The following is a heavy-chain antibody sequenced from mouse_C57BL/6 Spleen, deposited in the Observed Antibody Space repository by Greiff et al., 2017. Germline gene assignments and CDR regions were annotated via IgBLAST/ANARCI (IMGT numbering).Heavy chain of an antibody. J-gene: IGHJ4*01. V-gene: IGHV1-4*01. CDR3: ARSSNYEDYYAMDD. CDR2: INPSSGYT. CDR1: GYTFTSYT. Sequence: QVQLQQSGAELARPGASVKMSCKASGYTFTSYTMHWVKQRPGQGLEWIGYINPSSGYTKYNQKFKDKATLTADKSSSTAYMQLSSLTSEDSAVYYCARSSNYEDYYAMDDWGQGTSVTVSS. D-gene: IGHD2-5*01.